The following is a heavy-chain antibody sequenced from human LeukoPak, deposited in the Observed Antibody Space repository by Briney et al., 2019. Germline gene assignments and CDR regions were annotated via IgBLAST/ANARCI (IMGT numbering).Heavy chain of an antibody. CDR3: AKDHSSGWYNY. J-gene: IGHJ4*02. Sequence: PGGSLRLSCAASGFTFDDYAMHWVRQAPGKGLEWVSGISWNSGSIGYADSVKGRFTISRDNAKNSLYLQMNSLRAEDTALYYCAKDHSSGWYNYWGQGTLVTVSS. CDR2: ISWNSGSI. CDR1: GFTFDDYA. V-gene: IGHV3-9*01. D-gene: IGHD6-19*01.